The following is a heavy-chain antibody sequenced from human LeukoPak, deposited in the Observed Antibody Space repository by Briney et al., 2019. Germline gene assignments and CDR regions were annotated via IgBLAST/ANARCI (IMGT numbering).Heavy chain of an antibody. J-gene: IGHJ4*02. V-gene: IGHV3-30*04. D-gene: IGHD2-21*02. CDR3: ARDLASDVAY. CDR2: ISYDGSNK. CDR1: GFTFSSYA. Sequence: PGGSLRLSCAASGFTFSSYAMHWVRQGPGKGLEWVAVISYDGSNKYYADSVKGRFTISRDNSKNTLYLQMNSLRAEDTAVYYCARDLASDVAYWGQGTLVTVSS.